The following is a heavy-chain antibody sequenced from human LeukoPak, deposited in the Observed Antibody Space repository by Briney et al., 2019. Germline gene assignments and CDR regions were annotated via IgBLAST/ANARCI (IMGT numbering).Heavy chain of an antibody. V-gene: IGHV3-53*01. CDR3: TAYSSGWY. J-gene: IGHJ4*02. D-gene: IGHD6-19*01. CDR2: FYSGGST. CDR1: EFTVSGNY. Sequence: VGSLRLSCAASEFTVSGNYMSWVRQAPGKGLEWVSVFYSGGSTYYADSVKGRFTISRDNSKNTLYLQMNSLRAEDTAVYYCTAYSSGWYWGQGTLVTVSS.